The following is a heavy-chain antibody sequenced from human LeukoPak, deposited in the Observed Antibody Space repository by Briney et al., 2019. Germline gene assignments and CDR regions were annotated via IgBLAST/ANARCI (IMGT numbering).Heavy chain of an antibody. CDR3: ARVRGSGSHNYYFDY. CDR1: GFTFSDYY. J-gene: IGHJ4*02. V-gene: IGHV3-11*01. CDR2: ISSSGSTI. Sequence: GGSLRLSCAASGFTFSDYYMSWIRQAPGKGLEWVSYISSSGSTIYYADSVKGRFTISRDNAKNSLYLQMNSLRAEDTAVYYCARVRGSGSHNYYFDYWGQGTLVTVSS. D-gene: IGHD6-13*01.